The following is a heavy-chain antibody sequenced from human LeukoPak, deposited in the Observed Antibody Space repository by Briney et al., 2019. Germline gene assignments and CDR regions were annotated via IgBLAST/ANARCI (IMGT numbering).Heavy chain of an antibody. CDR3: ARGRGAYYYGSGSYSPFDY. J-gene: IGHJ4*02. CDR2: IYYSGST. CDR1: GGSISSYY. Sequence: SETLSLTCTVSGGSISSYYWSWIRQPPGKGLEWIGYIYYSGSTNYNPSLKSRVTISVDTSKNQFSLKLSSVTAADTAVYYCARGRGAYYYGSGSYSPFDYWGQGTLVTVSS. D-gene: IGHD3-10*01. V-gene: IGHV4-59*01.